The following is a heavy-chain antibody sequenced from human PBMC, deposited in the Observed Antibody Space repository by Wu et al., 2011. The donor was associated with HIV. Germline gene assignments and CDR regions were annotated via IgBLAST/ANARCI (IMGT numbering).Heavy chain of an antibody. CDR1: GHTFTSYA. CDR2: ISAYNGDT. V-gene: IGHV1-18*01. Sequence: QVQLVQSGAEVKKPGASVKVSCRASGHTFTSYAINWVRQAPGQGLEWMGWISAYNGDTNYSQKLQGRVTMTTDTSTSTAYMELRSLRSDDTAVYYCARDGSSAQLDLYYNHMDVWGKGTTVTVSS. J-gene: IGHJ6*03. CDR3: ARDGSSAQLDLYYNHMDV. D-gene: IGHD6-6*01.